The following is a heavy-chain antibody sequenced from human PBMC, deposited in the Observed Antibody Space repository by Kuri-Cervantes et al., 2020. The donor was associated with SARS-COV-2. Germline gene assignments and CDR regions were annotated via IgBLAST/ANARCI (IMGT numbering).Heavy chain of an antibody. V-gene: IGHV1-18*04. Sequence: ASVKVSCKASGYTFTSYGISWVRQAPGQGLEWMGWISAYNGNTNYAQKLQGRVTMTTDTSTNTAYMELRSLRSDDTAVYYCARRSRGWFRESDYYYYYMDVWGKGTTVTVSS. J-gene: IGHJ6*03. D-gene: IGHD3-10*01. CDR1: GYTFTSYG. CDR2: ISAYNGNT. CDR3: ARRSRGWFRESDYYYYYMDV.